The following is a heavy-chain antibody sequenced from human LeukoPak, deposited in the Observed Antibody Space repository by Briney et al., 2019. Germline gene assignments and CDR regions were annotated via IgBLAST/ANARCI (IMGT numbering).Heavy chain of an antibody. Sequence: ASVKVSCKASGFTFTSYDINWVRQASGQGLEWMGWMNPNNGNTGYAQKFQGRVTITADESTSTAYMELSSLRSEDTAVYYCARAGGDWGFDYWGQGTLVTVSS. CDR3: ARAGGDWGFDY. D-gene: IGHD2-21*02. V-gene: IGHV1-8*01. J-gene: IGHJ4*02. CDR2: MNPNNGNT. CDR1: GFTFTSYD.